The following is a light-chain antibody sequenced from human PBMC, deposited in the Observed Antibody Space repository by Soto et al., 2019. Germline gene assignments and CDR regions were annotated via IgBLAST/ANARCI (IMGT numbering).Light chain of an antibody. CDR3: GSYAGRTWGYV. V-gene: IGLV2-23*02. CDR1: SSDVGSYNL. Sequence: QSVLTQPASVSGSRGQSITISCTGTSSDVGSYNLVSWYQQHPGKAPKLMIYDVSQWPSGVSNRFSGSKSGYTASLTISGLQAEDEADYYCGSYAGRTWGYVFETGTKVTVL. J-gene: IGLJ1*01. CDR2: DVS.